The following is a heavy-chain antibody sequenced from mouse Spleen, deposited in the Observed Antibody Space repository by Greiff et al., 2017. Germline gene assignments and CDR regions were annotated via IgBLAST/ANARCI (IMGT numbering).Heavy chain of an antibody. CDR1: GYAFTNYL. CDR3: ARSAGNYVGAMDY. D-gene: IGHD2-1*01. Sequence: VQGVESGAELVRPGTSVKVSCKASGYAFTNYLIEWVKQRPGQGLEWIGVINPGSGGTNYNEKFKGKATLTADKSSSTAYMQLSSLTSEDSAVYFCARSAGNYVGAMDYWGQGTSVTVSS. V-gene: IGHV1-54*01. J-gene: IGHJ4*01. CDR2: INPGSGGT.